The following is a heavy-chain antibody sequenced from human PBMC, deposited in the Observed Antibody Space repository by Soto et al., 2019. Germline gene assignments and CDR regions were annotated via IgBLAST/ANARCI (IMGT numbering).Heavy chain of an antibody. CDR3: ARGHGCSGGSCRGWFDP. D-gene: IGHD2-15*01. Sequence: GASVKVSCKASGYTFTNYGISWVRQATGQGLEWMGWMNPNSGNTGYAQKFQGRVTMTRNTSISTAYMELSSLRSEDTAVYYCARGHGCSGGSCRGWFDPWGQGTLVTVSS. V-gene: IGHV1-8*02. J-gene: IGHJ5*02. CDR1: GYTFTNYG. CDR2: MNPNSGNT.